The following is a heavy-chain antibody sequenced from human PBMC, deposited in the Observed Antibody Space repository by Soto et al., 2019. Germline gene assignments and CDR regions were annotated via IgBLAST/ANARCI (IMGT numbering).Heavy chain of an antibody. V-gene: IGHV3-23*01. J-gene: IGHJ6*03. CDR1: RSSFSSYA. CDR3: TTSPSSTWPGGYYHYMDV. D-gene: IGHD2-2*01. Sequence: LLESGGGLVQPGGSLRLSCSASRSSFSSYAIHWVRQPPGKGLGWVSTTSGTGGRSDDGDSVKGRFTVSRDNLKSMVYLQMNNLRVEDTADYYCTTSPSSTWPGGYYHYMDVWGKGTTVIVSS. CDR2: TSGTGGRS.